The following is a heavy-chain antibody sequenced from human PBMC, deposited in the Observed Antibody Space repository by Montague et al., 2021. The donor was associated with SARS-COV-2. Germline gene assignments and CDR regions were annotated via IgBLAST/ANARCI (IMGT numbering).Heavy chain of an antibody. V-gene: IGHV4-34*01. Sequence: SETLSLTCAVHGGSFSGYYWSWIRQPPGKGLEWIGEINHSGSTNYNPSLKSRVTISVDTSKNQFSLKLSSVTAADTALYYCSLGFDYWGQGTLVTVSS. CDR2: INHSGST. CDR3: SLGFDY. J-gene: IGHJ4*02. CDR1: GGSFSGYY. D-gene: IGHD7-27*01.